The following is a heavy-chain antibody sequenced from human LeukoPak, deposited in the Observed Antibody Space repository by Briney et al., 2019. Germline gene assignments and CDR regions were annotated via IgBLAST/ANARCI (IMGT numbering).Heavy chain of an antibody. CDR1: GGSLINYY. CDR2: IDHSGGT. Sequence: PSETLSRTCAVYGGSLINYYWSWIRQSPGKGLEWIGDIDHSGGTSYNPALRSRVTMSIDPSRNQFYLKINSVTASDTAVYYCAMVLWQSGRPGPWDQGSLVTVSP. V-gene: IGHV4-34*01. CDR3: AMVLWQSGRPGP. J-gene: IGHJ5*02. D-gene: IGHD4/OR15-4a*01.